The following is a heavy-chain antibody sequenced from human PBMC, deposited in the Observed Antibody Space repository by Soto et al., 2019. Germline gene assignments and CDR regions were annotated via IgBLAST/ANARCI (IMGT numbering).Heavy chain of an antibody. J-gene: IGHJ3*02. CDR2: ISGSGGST. CDR1: GFTFSSYA. V-gene: IGHV3-23*01. Sequence: EVQLLESGGGLVQPGGSLRLSCAASGFTFSSYAMSWVRQAPGKGLEWVSAISGSGGSTYYADSVKGRFTISRDNSKNTLYLQMNSLRAEDTAVYYCAKDVLGYCSGGSRYSVGVAFDIWGQGTMVTVSS. D-gene: IGHD2-15*01. CDR3: AKDVLGYCSGGSRYSVGVAFDI.